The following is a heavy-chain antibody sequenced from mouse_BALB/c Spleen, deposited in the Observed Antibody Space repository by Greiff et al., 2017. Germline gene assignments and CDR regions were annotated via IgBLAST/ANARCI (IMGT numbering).Heavy chain of an antibody. CDR3: ARVGNYALDY. CDR2: IWGDGST. Sequence: QVQLKESGPGLVAPSQSLSITCTVTGISLTGYGVNWVRQPPGKGLEWLGMIWGDGSTDYNSALKSRLSISKDNSRSQVFLKMNSLQTDDTARYCCARVGNYALDYWGQGTTLTVSA. J-gene: IGHJ2*01. D-gene: IGHD2-1*01. V-gene: IGHV2-6-7*01. CDR1: GISLTGYG.